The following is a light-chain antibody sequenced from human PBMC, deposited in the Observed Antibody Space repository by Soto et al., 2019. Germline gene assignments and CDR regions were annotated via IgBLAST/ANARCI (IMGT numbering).Light chain of an antibody. CDR3: QQYNYLIT. CDR1: QSVSSN. CDR2: GAS. J-gene: IGKJ5*01. V-gene: IGKV3-15*01. Sequence: IVMTQSPGTLSVSPGERATLSCRASQSVSSNLAWYQQKPGQAPRLLMYGASTRATGIPARFSGSGSGTEFTLTITSLQPEDFAVYYCQQYNYLITFGQGTRLEIK.